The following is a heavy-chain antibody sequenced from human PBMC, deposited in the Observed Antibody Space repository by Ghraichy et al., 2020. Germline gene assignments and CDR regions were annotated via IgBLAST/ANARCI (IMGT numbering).Heavy chain of an antibody. CDR2: ITSSGRTI. CDR1: GFSLSIYS. CDR3: ARGSTVVRFYYYDGMDV. Sequence: GGSLRLSCVGSGFSLSIYSMNWVRQSPGKGLEWVSYITSSGRTISYADSVKGRFTISRDNAQNSLYLQMNSLRDDYTAVYYCARGSTVVRFYYYDGMDVWGQGTTVTVSS. D-gene: IGHD4-23*01. J-gene: IGHJ6*02. V-gene: IGHV3-48*02.